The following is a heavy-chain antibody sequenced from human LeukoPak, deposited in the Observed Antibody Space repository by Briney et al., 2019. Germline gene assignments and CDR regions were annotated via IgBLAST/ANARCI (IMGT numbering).Heavy chain of an antibody. V-gene: IGHV4-61*02. CDR1: GGSISSGSYY. CDR3: AREGGDYDSGGYMDV. D-gene: IGHD5-12*01. CDR2: IYTSGST. Sequence: KPSQTLSLTCTVSGGSISSGSYYWRWIRQPAGKGLEWIARIYTSGSTNYNPSLKSRVTISVDTSKNQFSLKVSSVPAADTAVYYCAREGGDYDSGGYMDVWGKGTTVTISS. J-gene: IGHJ6*03.